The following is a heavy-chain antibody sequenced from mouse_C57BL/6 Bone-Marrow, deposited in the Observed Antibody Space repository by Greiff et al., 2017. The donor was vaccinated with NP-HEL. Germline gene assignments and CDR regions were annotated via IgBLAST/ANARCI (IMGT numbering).Heavy chain of an antibody. Sequence: VQLKQSGGDLVKPGGSLKLSCAASGFTFSSYGMSWVRQTPDKRLEWVATISSGGSYTYYPDSVKGRFTISRDNAKNTLYLQMSRLKSEDTAMYYYARQGVEGFAYWGQGTLVTVSA. D-gene: IGHD1-1*02. V-gene: IGHV5-6*01. CDR2: ISSGGSYT. CDR3: ARQGVEGFAY. J-gene: IGHJ3*01. CDR1: GFTFSSYG.